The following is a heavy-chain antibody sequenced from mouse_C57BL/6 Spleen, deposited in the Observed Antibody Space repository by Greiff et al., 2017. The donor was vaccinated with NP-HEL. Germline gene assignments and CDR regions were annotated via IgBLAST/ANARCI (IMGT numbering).Heavy chain of an antibody. J-gene: IGHJ1*03. CDR2: INPNYGTT. CDR1: GYSFTDYN. CDR3: ARATVVAPHWYFEV. V-gene: IGHV1-39*01. Sequence: EVQLQESGPELVKPGASVKISCKASGYSFTDYNMNWVKQSNGKSLEWIGVINPNYGTTSYNQKFKGKATLTVDQSSSTAYMQLNSLTSEDSAVYYCARATVVAPHWYFEVWGTGTTVTVSS. D-gene: IGHD1-1*01.